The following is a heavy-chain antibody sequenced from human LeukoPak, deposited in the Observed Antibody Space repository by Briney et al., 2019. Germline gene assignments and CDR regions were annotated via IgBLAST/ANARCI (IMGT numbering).Heavy chain of an antibody. V-gene: IGHV4-59*08. D-gene: IGHD6-19*01. Sequence: SETLSLTCTVSGGSISSYYWSWVRQPPGKGLEWIGYIYYSGSTNYNPSLKSRVTISVDTSKNQFSLKLSSVTAADTAVYYCARRGSSGLFDYWGQGTLVTVSS. CDR1: GGSISSYY. J-gene: IGHJ4*02. CDR3: ARRGSSGLFDY. CDR2: IYYSGST.